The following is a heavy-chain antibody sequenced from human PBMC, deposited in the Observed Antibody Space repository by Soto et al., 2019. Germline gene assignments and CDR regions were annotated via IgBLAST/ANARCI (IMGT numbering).Heavy chain of an antibody. CDR1: GFTFSDYY. D-gene: IGHD2-2*01. CDR2: ISSSGSTI. V-gene: IGHV3-11*01. CDR3: ARGRDCSSTSCYASYYYYYMDV. J-gene: IGHJ6*03. Sequence: GGSLRLSCAASGFTFSDYYMSWIRQAPGKGLEWVSYISSSGSTIYYADSVKGRFTISRDNAKNSLYLQMNSLRAEDTAVYYCARGRDCSSTSCYASYYYYYMDVWGKGTTVTVSS.